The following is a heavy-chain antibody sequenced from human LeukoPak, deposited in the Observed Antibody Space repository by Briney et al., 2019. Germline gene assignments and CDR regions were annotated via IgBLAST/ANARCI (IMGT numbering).Heavy chain of an antibody. J-gene: IGHJ4*02. Sequence: KRGESLKISCKGSGYSFTSYWIGWVRQMPGKGLEWMGIIYPGDSDTRYSPSFQGQVSFSADKSISTAYLQWSSLQASDTAMYYCARHKSDTAMTYYFDYWGQGTPVTVSS. D-gene: IGHD5-18*01. V-gene: IGHV5-51*01. CDR3: ARHKSDTAMTYYFDY. CDR2: IYPGDSDT. CDR1: GYSFTSYW.